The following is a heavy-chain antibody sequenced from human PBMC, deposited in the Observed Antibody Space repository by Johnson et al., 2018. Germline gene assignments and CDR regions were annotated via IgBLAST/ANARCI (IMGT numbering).Heavy chain of an antibody. J-gene: IGHJ6*02. CDR3: ASSGRGLVASTKNYYYYGMDV. CDR1: GFTFSSYG. V-gene: IGHV3-33*01. Sequence: QVQLVESGGGVVQPGRSLRLSCAASGFTFSSYGMHWVRQAPGKGLEWVAVIWYDGSNKYYADSVKGRFTISRDNSKNTLYLQMNSLRAEDTAVYYCASSGRGLVASTKNYYYYGMDVWGQGTTVTVSS. D-gene: IGHD2-15*01. CDR2: IWYDGSNK.